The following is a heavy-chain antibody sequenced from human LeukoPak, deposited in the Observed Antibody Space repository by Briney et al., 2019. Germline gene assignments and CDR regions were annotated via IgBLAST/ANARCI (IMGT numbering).Heavy chain of an antibody. CDR3: ARAADYDFWSGYYHFDY. D-gene: IGHD3-3*01. CDR2: ISAYSGNT. V-gene: IGHV1-18*01. J-gene: IGHJ4*02. CDR1: GYTFTSYG. Sequence: ASVKVSCKASGYTFTSYGISWVRQAPGQGLEWMGWISAYSGNTNYAQKLQGRVTMTTDTSTSTAYMELRSLRSDDTAVYYCARAADYDFWSGYYHFDYWGQGTLVTVSS.